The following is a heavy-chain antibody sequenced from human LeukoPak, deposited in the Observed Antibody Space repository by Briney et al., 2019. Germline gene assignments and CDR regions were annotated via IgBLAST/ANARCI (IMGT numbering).Heavy chain of an antibody. CDR2: INPNSGGT. J-gene: IGHJ4*02. CDR3: AREKYEVYDYGDYADY. Sequence: GASVKVSCKASGYTFTGYYMHWVRHAPGQGLEWMGRINPNSGGTNYAQKFQGRVTMTRDTSISTAYMELSRLRSDDTAVYYCAREKYEVYDYGDYADYWGQGTLVTVSS. CDR1: GYTFTGYY. V-gene: IGHV1-2*06. D-gene: IGHD4-17*01.